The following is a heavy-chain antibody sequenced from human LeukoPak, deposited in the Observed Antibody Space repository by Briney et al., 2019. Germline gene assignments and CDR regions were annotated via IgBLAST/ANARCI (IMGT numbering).Heavy chain of an antibody. Sequence: GGSLRLSCAASGFTFTSYTMNWVRQAPGKGLEWISYIRTSGGVVSYTDSVRGRFTISTDSAKDSLYLQMNSLRDDDTAVYYCVRDQFYAFDVWGQGTMVTVSS. V-gene: IGHV3-48*02. CDR3: VRDQFYAFDV. CDR2: IRTSGGVV. CDR1: GFTFTSYT. J-gene: IGHJ3*01.